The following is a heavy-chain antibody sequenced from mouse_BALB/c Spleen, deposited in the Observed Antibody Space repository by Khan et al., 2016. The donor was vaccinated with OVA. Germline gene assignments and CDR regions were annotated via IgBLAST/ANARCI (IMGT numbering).Heavy chain of an antibody. CDR1: GYKFTDYV. CDR3: ARSYDDDGAWFVC. D-gene: IGHD2-3*01. V-gene: IGHV1-77*01. J-gene: IGHJ3*01. CDR2: IYTGSGTT. Sequence: QLQESGPELVKPGASVKMSCKASGYKFTDYVISWVKQRTGKGLEWIGDIYTGSGTTYYHERFEGKATLTADKSSNTAYMQCRSLTSEVSAVYFCARSYDDDGAWFVCWGLGTLVTVSA.